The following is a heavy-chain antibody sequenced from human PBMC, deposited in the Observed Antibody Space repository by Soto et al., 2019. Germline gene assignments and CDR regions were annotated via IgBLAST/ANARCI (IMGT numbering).Heavy chain of an antibody. J-gene: IGHJ2*01. Sequence: SVKVSCKASGGTFSSYAISWVRQAPGQGLEWMGGIIPIFGTANYAQKFQGRVTITADESTSTAYMELSSLRSEDTAVYYCARDRDGRDGYNTPFSSTYWYFDLWGRGTLVTVSS. V-gene: IGHV1-69*13. CDR2: IIPIFGTA. D-gene: IGHD5-12*01. CDR3: ARDRDGRDGYNTPFSSTYWYFDL. CDR1: GGTFSSYA.